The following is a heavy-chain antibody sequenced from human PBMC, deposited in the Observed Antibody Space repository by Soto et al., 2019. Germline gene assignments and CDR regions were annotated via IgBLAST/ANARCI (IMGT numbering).Heavy chain of an antibody. CDR3: AISQDRGGRTTFIY. V-gene: IGHV3-74*01. J-gene: IGHJ4*02. CDR2: INPDGSAT. CDR1: GFTFSSYW. D-gene: IGHD3-16*01. Sequence: GGSLRLSCAASGFTFSSYWMHWVRQAPGKGLVWVSRINPDGSATNYADSVKGRFTISRDNAKNTLYLQMNSLRAEDTALYYCAISQDRGGRTTFIYWGQGTQVTVSS.